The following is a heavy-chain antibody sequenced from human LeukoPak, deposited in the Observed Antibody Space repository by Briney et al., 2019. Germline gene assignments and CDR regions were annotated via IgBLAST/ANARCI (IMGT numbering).Heavy chain of an antibody. V-gene: IGHV4-59*01. D-gene: IGHD3-16*01. Sequence: SETLSLTCTVSDASISSYYWSWIRQPPGKGLEWIGYIYYSGYTNYNPSLKSRVTISVDTSKSHFSLKLSSVTAADTAVYYCARADGGSFDYWGQGTLVTVSS. CDR1: DASISSYY. J-gene: IGHJ4*02. CDR3: ARADGGSFDY. CDR2: IYYSGYT.